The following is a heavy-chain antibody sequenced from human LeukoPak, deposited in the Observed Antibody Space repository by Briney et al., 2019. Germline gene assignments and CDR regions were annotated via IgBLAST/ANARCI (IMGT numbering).Heavy chain of an antibody. CDR3: ARDGAIEMETISPLDY. CDR1: GYTFTSYG. Sequence: ASVKVSCKASGYTFTSYGISWVRQAPGQGLEWMGWISVYNGNTNYAQKLQGRLTMTTDTSTSTAYMELRSLRSDDTAVYYCARDGAIEMETISPLDYWGQGTLVTVSS. J-gene: IGHJ4*02. V-gene: IGHV1-18*01. CDR2: ISVYNGNT. D-gene: IGHD5-24*01.